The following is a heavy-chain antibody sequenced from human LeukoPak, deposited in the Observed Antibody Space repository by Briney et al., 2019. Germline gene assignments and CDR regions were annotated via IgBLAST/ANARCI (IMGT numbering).Heavy chain of an antibody. V-gene: IGHV3-48*03. CDR1: GFTFSSYE. CDR2: ISSSGSTI. J-gene: IGHJ5*02. D-gene: IGHD3-10*01. Sequence: PGGSLRLSCAASGFTFSSYEMNWVRQAPGKGLEWVSYISSSGSTIYYADSVKGRFTISRDNAKNSLYLQMNSLKTEDAAVYYCTIDHILSSGSYYNPSWFDPWGQGTLVTVSS. CDR3: TIDHILSSGSYYNPSWFDP.